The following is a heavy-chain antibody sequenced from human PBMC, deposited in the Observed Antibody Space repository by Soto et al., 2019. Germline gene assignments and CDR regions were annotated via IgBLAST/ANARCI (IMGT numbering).Heavy chain of an antibody. CDR2: VSSYNGNT. J-gene: IGHJ4*02. D-gene: IGHD3-10*01. CDR1: GYTFTDHC. Sequence: GASVKVSCKTSGYTFTDHCIDWVLQAPGQGLEWVGWVSSYNGNTNYAYNLKDRVIMTTDASTSTAYMELRGLRSDDTAVYYCAREVEGSYSPADFWGQGTPVTVSS. CDR3: AREVEGSYSPADF. V-gene: IGHV1-18*01.